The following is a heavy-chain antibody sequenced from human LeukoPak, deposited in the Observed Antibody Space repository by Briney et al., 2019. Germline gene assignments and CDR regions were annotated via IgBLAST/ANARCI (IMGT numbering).Heavy chain of an antibody. CDR1: GFTFSDYY. CDR2: IYYTGNT. D-gene: IGHD2-15*01. J-gene: IGHJ4*02. Sequence: LRLSCAASGFTFSDYYMSWIRQPPGKGLEWIGYIYYTGNTNYNPSLKSRVTISEDTSKNQVSLELSSVTAADTAVYYCVRHSRVVAFDYWGQGDLVTVSS. V-gene: IGHV4-59*08. CDR3: VRHSRVVAFDY.